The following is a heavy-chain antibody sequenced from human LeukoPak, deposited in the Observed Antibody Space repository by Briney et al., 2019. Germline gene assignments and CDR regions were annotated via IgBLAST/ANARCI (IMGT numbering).Heavy chain of an antibody. CDR1: GFTFDDYG. V-gene: IGHV3-21*01. CDR3: ATDDYGDYGAFDI. J-gene: IGHJ3*02. D-gene: IGHD4-17*01. Sequence: GSLRLSCAASGFTFDDYGMSWVRQAPGKGLEWVSSISSSSSYIYYADSVKGRFTISRDNAKNSLYLQMNSLRAEDTAVYYCATDDYGDYGAFDIWGQGTMVTVSS. CDR2: ISSSSSYI.